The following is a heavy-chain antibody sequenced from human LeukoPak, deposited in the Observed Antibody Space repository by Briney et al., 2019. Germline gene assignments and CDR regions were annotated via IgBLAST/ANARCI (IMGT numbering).Heavy chain of an antibody. J-gene: IGHJ4*02. V-gene: IGHV3-21*01. D-gene: IGHD6-19*01. CDR1: GFTFSSYN. CDR3: ARGNSYSSGWRLIDY. Sequence: KPGGSLRLSCAASGFTFSSYNMNWVRQAPVKGLEWVSSISSSSSYIYYADSVKGRFTISRDNAKNSLYLQMNSLRAEDTAVYYCARGNSYSSGWRLIDYWGQGTLVTVSS. CDR2: ISSSSSYI.